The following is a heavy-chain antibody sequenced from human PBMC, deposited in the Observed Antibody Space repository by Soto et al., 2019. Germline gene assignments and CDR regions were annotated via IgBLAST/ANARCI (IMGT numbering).Heavy chain of an antibody. Sequence: GGSLRLSCAASGFTFSSYWMHWVRQAPGKGLVWVSRINSDGSSTSYADSVKGRFTISRDNAKNTLYLQMNSLRAEDTAVYYCAREVSGDYMDVWGKGTTVTVSS. CDR2: INSDGSST. V-gene: IGHV3-74*01. J-gene: IGHJ6*03. CDR3: AREVSGDYMDV. D-gene: IGHD2-15*01. CDR1: GFTFSSYW.